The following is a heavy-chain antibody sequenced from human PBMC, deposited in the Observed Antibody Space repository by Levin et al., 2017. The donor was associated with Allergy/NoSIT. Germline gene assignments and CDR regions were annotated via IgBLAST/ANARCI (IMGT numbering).Heavy chain of an antibody. CDR2: IYHSGST. CDR3: AREAATDAFDI. J-gene: IGHJ3*02. V-gene: IGHV4-38-2*02. CDR1: GYSISSGYY. Sequence: SETLSLTCAVSGYSISSGYYWGWIRQPPGKGLEWIGNIYHSGSTYYNPSLKSRVTISVDTSKNQFSLKLSSVTAADTAVYYCAREAATDAFDIWGQGTMVTVSS. D-gene: IGHD6-13*01.